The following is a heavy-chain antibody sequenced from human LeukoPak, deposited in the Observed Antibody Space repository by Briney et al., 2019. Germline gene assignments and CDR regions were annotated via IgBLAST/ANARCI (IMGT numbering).Heavy chain of an antibody. Sequence: ASVKVSCKASGYTFTGYYMHWVRQAPGQGLEWMGWINPNSDGTNYAQKFQGRVTMTRDTSISTAYMELSRLRSDDTAVYYCARGPITFYAFDIWGQGTMVTVSS. CDR2: INPNSDGT. CDR3: ARGPITFYAFDI. J-gene: IGHJ3*02. V-gene: IGHV1-2*02. CDR1: GYTFTGYY. D-gene: IGHD3-16*01.